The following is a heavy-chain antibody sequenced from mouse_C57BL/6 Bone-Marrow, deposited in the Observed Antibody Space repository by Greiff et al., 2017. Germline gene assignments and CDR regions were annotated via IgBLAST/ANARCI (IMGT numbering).Heavy chain of an antibody. CDR2: IDPSDSYT. CDR1: GYTFTSYW. J-gene: IGHJ3*01. Sequence: VQLQQPGAELVMPGASVKLSCKASGYTFTSYWMHWVKQRPGQGLEWIGEIDPSDSYTNYNQKFKGKSTLTVDKSSSTAYMQLSSLTSEDSAVYYCARFSIYDGYLWFAYWGQGTLVTVSA. D-gene: IGHD2-3*01. CDR3: ARFSIYDGYLWFAY. V-gene: IGHV1-69*01.